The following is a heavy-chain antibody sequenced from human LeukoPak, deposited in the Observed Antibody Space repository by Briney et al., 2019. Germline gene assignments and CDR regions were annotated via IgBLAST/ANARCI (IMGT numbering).Heavy chain of an antibody. CDR1: GGSISSAIFY. V-gene: IGHV4-39*01. CDR2: TFSGGNA. J-gene: IGHJ5*02. D-gene: IGHD3-22*01. CDR3: VRLLPSSGYVLGDWFDP. Sequence: SETLSLTCSVSGGSISSAIFYWGWIRQPPGMGLEWIGSTFSGGNAYHNPSLKSRVTISVDTSKNQFSLKLIPVTAADTAVYYCVRLLPSSGYVLGDWFDPWGQGTLVTVSS.